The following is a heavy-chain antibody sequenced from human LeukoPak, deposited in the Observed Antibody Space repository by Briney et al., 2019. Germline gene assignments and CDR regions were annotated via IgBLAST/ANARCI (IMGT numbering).Heavy chain of an antibody. J-gene: IGHJ4*02. Sequence: GESLQISCKGSGYSFTSYWISWVRQMPGKGLEWMGRIDPSDSYTNYSPSFQGHVTISADKSISTAYLQWSSLKASDTAMYYCARLAYCGGDCYSEVDYWGQGTLVTVSS. D-gene: IGHD2-21*02. CDR3: ARLAYCGGDCYSEVDY. CDR2: IDPSDSYT. V-gene: IGHV5-10-1*01. CDR1: GYSFTSYW.